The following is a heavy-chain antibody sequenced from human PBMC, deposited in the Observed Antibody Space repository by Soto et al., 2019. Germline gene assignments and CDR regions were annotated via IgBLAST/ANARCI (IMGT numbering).Heavy chain of an antibody. V-gene: IGHV4-31*03. D-gene: IGHD2-21*01. CDR3: ATLPPRIVVTLLPIPS. CDR1: GGSISSGGYY. Sequence: SETLSVTCTVSGGSISSGGYYWNWIRKHPGKGLEWIGYIYYSGSTYYNPSLKSRVTISVDTSKNQFSLKLSSVTAADTAVYYCATLPPRIVVTLLPIPSWGQGIQVTVSS. J-gene: IGHJ5*02. CDR2: IYYSGST.